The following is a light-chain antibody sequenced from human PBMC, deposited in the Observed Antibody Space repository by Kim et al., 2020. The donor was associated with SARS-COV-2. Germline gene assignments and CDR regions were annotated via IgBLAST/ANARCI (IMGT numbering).Light chain of an antibody. CDR1: QSISSH. CDR2: AAS. CDR3: QQSYITPFP. V-gene: IGKV1-39*01. J-gene: IGKJ3*01. Sequence: DIQMTQSPSSLSASVGDRVTITCRTTQSISSHLNWYQQKPGRAPKLLISAASTLQGGVPPRFSGSGSETDFTLTISSLQPEDFATYFCQQSYITPFPFGPGTKVDIK.